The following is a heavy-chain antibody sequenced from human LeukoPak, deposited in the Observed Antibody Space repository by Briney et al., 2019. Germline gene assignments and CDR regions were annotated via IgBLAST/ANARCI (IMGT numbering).Heavy chain of an antibody. Sequence: ASVKVSCKASGYTFTGYYMHWVRQAPGQGLEWMGWINPNSGGTNYAQKLQGRVTMTRDTSISTAYMELSRLRSDDTAVYYCARVITIFGVVISGGVCWGQGTLVTVSS. V-gene: IGHV1-2*02. D-gene: IGHD3-3*01. CDR2: INPNSGGT. CDR3: ARVITIFGVVISGGVC. J-gene: IGHJ4*02. CDR1: GYTFTGYY.